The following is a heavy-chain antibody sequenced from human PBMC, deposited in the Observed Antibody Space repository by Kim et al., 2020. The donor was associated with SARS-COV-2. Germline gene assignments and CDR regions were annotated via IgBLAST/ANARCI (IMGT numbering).Heavy chain of an antibody. D-gene: IGHD3-22*01. J-gene: IGHJ4*02. CDR3: AREGYYDSSTLFDF. Sequence: DSVKGRFTISRDNAKKSVYLQMDSLRAEDTAVYYCAREGYYDSSTLFDFWGQGTLVTVST. V-gene: IGHV3-7*03.